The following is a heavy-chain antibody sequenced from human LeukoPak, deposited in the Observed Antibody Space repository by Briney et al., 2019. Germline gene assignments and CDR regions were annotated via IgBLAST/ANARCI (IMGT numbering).Heavy chain of an antibody. Sequence: GGSLRLSCAASGFTFSSYTMNWVRQAPGKGLEWVSSISSSSSYIYYADSVKGRFTISRDNAMNSLDLQMNSLRAEDTAVYYCARGREGIAARWWVEEPRWYFFDPWGQGTLVSVSS. J-gene: IGHJ5*02. CDR2: ISSSSSYI. CDR1: GFTFSSYT. D-gene: IGHD6-6*01. CDR3: ARGREGIAARWWVEEPRWYFFDP. V-gene: IGHV3-21*01.